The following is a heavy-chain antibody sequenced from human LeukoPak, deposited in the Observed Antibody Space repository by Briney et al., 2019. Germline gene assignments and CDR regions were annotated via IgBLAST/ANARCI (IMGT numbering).Heavy chain of an antibody. CDR1: GFTVSSNY. D-gene: IGHD2-2*01. Sequence: GGSLRLSCAASGFTVSSNYMSWIRQAPGKGLEWVSYISSSGSTIYYADSVKGRFTISRDNAKNSLYLQMNSLRAEDTAVYYCARDVPSYYYYYYMDVWGKGTTVTVSS. V-gene: IGHV3-11*04. CDR2: ISSSGSTI. J-gene: IGHJ6*03. CDR3: ARDVPSYYYYYYMDV.